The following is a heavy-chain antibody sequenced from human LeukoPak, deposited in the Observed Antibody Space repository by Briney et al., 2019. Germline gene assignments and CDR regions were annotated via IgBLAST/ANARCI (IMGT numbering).Heavy chain of an antibody. CDR2: ISSSSSYI. Sequence: GGSLRLSCEASGLFTTHALHWVRQAPGKGLEWVSSISSSSSYIYYADSVKGRFTISRDNAKNSLYLQMNSLRAEDTAVYYCARDQAGSSSWPYYFDYWGQGTLVTVSS. CDR3: ARDQAGSSSWPYYFDY. D-gene: IGHD6-13*01. V-gene: IGHV3-21*01. CDR1: GLFTTHA. J-gene: IGHJ4*02.